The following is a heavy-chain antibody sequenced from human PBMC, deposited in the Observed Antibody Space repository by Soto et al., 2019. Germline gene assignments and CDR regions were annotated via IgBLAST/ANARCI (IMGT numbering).Heavy chain of an antibody. CDR1: GGTFSSYS. CDR2: VIPILGMA. J-gene: IGHJ5*02. V-gene: IGHV1-69*02. CDR3: ARGGAVVVPGAVDRHNWFDP. D-gene: IGHD2-2*01. Sequence: QVQLVQSGAEVKKPGSSVKVSCEASGGTFSSYSFSWVRQAPGQGLEWMGRVIPILGMANYAQKFQGRVTITADKSPCTLYXXMSSLRSEDTAVYYCARGGAVVVPGAVDRHNWFDPWGQGTLVTVSS.